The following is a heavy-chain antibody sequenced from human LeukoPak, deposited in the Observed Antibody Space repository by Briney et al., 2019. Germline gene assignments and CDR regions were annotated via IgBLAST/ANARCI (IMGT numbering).Heavy chain of an antibody. CDR3: ARGSTRRITMVRGVFDY. Sequence: SETLSLTCTVSGGSISSYYWSWTRQPPGKGLEWIGYIYYSGSTNYNPSLKSRVTISVDTSKNQFSLKLSSVTAADTAVYYCARGSTRRITMVRGVFDYWGQGTLVTVSS. J-gene: IGHJ4*02. D-gene: IGHD3-10*01. CDR2: IYYSGST. CDR1: GGSISSYY. V-gene: IGHV4-59*08.